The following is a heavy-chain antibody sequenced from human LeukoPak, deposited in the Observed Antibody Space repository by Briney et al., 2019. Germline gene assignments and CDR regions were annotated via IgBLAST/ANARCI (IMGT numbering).Heavy chain of an antibody. CDR1: GFTFSDYY. J-gene: IGHJ3*02. CDR3: ASVAAAGTIADAFDI. V-gene: IGHV3-11*04. CDR2: ISTSGSRI. Sequence: GGSLRLSCTVPGFTFSDYYMSWIRQAPGKGLEWVSYISTSGSRIYYADSVKGRFTISRDNAKNSLYLQMNSLRAEDTAVYYCASVAAAGTIADAFDIWGQGTMVTVSS. D-gene: IGHD6-13*01.